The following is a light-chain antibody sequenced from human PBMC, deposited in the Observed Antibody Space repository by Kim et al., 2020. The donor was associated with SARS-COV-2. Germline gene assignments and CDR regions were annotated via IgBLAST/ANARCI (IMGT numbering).Light chain of an antibody. CDR3: QAWGDYAVV. CDR1: QLGDKY. Sequence: SYELTQPPSVSVSPGQTASITCSGDQLGDKYTSWYHQKPGQSPVLLIYETDKRSSGIPERFSGSASGTTATLSISGTQAVDEGDYFCQAWGDYAVVFGGG. CDR2: ETD. J-gene: IGLJ2*01. V-gene: IGLV3-1*01.